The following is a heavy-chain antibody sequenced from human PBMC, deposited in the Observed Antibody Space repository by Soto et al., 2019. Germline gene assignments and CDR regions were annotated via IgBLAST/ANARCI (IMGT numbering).Heavy chain of an antibody. D-gene: IGHD3-10*01. V-gene: IGHV1-69*12. CDR2: IIPIFGTA. Sequence: QVQLVQSGAEVKKPGSSVKVSCKASGGTFSSYAISWVRQAPGQGLEWMGGIIPIFGTANYAQKFQGRVTITADESTSTAYMELSSLRSEDTAVYYCASWDLITMVRGVTRLDAFDIWGQGTMVTVSS. CDR1: GGTFSSYA. CDR3: ASWDLITMVRGVTRLDAFDI. J-gene: IGHJ3*02.